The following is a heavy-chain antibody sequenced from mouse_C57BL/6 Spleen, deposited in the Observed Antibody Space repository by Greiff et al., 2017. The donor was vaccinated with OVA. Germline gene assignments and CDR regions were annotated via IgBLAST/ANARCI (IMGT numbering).Heavy chain of an antibody. V-gene: IGHV5-9*04. CDR1: GFTFSSYT. J-gene: IGHJ2*01. CDR2: ISGGGGNT. Sequence: EVKLVESGGGLVKPGGSLKLSCAASGFTFSSYTMSWVRQTPEKRLEWVATISGGGGNTYYPDSVKGRFTISRDNAKNTLYLQMSRLRSEDTAMYYCARHYRTVVFDYWGQGTTLTVSS. D-gene: IGHD1-1*01. CDR3: ARHYRTVVFDY.